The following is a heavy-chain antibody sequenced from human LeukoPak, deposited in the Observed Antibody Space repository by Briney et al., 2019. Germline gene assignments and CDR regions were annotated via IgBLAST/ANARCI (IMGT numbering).Heavy chain of an antibody. J-gene: IGHJ3*02. Sequence: PSETLSLTSTVSGGSISSGSYYWSCIRQPAGKGLEWIGRIYTSGSTNYNPSLNSRLTISVDTSKNQFSLKLSSVTAADTAVYYCARDPQQYYYDSSGYWPHAFDIWGQGTMVTVSS. CDR3: ARDPQQYYYDSSGYWPHAFDI. CDR2: IYTSGST. V-gene: IGHV4-61*02. CDR1: GGSISSGSYY. D-gene: IGHD3-22*01.